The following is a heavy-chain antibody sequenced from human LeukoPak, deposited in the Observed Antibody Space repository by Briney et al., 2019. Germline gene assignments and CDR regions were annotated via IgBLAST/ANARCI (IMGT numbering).Heavy chain of an antibody. D-gene: IGHD2-2*01. CDR3: ARVLVPAALRNNWFDP. J-gene: IGHJ5*02. CDR2: IIPIFGTA. V-gene: IGHV1-69*01. CDR1: GGTFSSYA. Sequence: ASVKVSCKASGGTFSSYAISLVRQAPGQGLEWMGGIIPIFGTANYAQKFQGRVTITADEFTSTAYMELSSLRSEDTAVYYCARVLVPAALRNNWFDPWGQGTLVTVSS.